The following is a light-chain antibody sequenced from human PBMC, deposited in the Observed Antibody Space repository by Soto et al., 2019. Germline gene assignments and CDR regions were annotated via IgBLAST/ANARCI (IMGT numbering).Light chain of an antibody. CDR3: QQYKNWLTWT. J-gene: IGKJ1*01. CDR2: GAS. CDR1: QSISSN. Sequence: EMVMSLSPATLSVSPGERATLSCRASQSISSNLAWYQQKPGQAPRLLIYGASTRATGIPARFSGSGSGTEFTLTISSLQSEDFAVYYCQQYKNWLTWTFGQGTKV. V-gene: IGKV3-15*01.